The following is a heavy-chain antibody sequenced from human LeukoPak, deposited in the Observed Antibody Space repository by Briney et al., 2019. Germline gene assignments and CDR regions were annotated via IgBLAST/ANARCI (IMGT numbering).Heavy chain of an antibody. CDR1: GFTFSSYW. CDR3: ARGYSSGWYYFDY. CDR2: INSDGSST. V-gene: IGHV3-74*01. Sequence: TGGSLRLSCAASGFTFSSYWMHWVRQAPGKGLVWVSRINSDGSSTSYADSVKGRFTIPRDNAKNTLYLQMNSLRAEDTAVYYCARGYSSGWYYFDYWGQGTLVTVSS. J-gene: IGHJ4*02. D-gene: IGHD6-19*01.